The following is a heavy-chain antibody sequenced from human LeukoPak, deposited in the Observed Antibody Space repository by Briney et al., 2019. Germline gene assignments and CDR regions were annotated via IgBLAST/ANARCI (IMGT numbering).Heavy chain of an antibody. Sequence: SETLSLTCAVYGGSFSGYYWSWIRQPPGKGLEWIGEINHSGSTNYNPSLKSRVTISVDTSRNQFSLKLSSVTAADTAVYYCARGLELRNYYYGMDVWGQGTTVTVSS. J-gene: IGHJ6*02. D-gene: IGHD1-7*01. V-gene: IGHV4-34*01. CDR3: ARGLELRNYYYGMDV. CDR2: INHSGST. CDR1: GGSFSGYY.